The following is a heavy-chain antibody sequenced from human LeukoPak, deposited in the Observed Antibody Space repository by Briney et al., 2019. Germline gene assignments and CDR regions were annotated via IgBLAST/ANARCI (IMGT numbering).Heavy chain of an antibody. V-gene: IGHV1-18*04. J-gene: IGHJ5*02. CDR2: VNPKNGNT. D-gene: IGHD6-19*01. Sequence: ASVKVSCKASDYTFTSYGISWVRQARGQGLEWMGWVNPKNGNTYYAQKFQDRLTMTTDIPTTTAFMELRSLRSDDTAVYFCARDMAVGAPFWFDPGGQGTLVTVSS. CDR1: DYTFTSYG. CDR3: ARDMAVGAPFWFDP.